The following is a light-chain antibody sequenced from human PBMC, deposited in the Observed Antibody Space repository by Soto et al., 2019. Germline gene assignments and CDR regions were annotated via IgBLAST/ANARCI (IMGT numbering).Light chain of an antibody. J-gene: IGKJ4*01. CDR1: QSVGNNF. Sequence: EIVLTQSPGTLSSSPGERATLSCRASQSVGNNFLAWYQQKPGQPPRLLVFHASTRATGIPDRFSGGGSGADFTLSISRLEPEDFAVYFCHQYANAPLTFGGGTKVEI. V-gene: IGKV3-20*01. CDR3: HQYANAPLT. CDR2: HAS.